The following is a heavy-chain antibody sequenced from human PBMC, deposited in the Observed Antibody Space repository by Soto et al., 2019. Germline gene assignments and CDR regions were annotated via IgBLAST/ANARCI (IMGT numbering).Heavy chain of an antibody. CDR2: VNNGGSST. CDR1: GVTFSNYA. V-gene: IGHV3-23*01. CDR3: ARYCSGGSLCYMGV. J-gene: IGHJ6*03. Sequence: EVQLLESGGGLVQPGGSLRLSCAASGVTFSNYAMSWVRQAPGKGLEWVSSVNNGGSSTYYADSVKGRFTISRDNSKNTRYLQMNGLRAEDPAVYYCARYCSGGSLCYMGVWGKGTTVTVSS. D-gene: IGHD2-15*01.